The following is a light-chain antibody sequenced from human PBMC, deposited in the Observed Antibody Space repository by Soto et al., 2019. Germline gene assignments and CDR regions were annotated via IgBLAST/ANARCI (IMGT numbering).Light chain of an antibody. CDR3: TSYTSSSAYV. J-gene: IGLJ1*01. CDR2: EVS. V-gene: IGLV2-14*01. CDR1: SSDVGGYNY. Sequence: QPVLTQPASVSGSPGQSITISCTGTSSDVGGYNYVSWYQQYPGKAPKLMIYEVSNRPSGVSNRFSGFKSGNTASLTISGLQAEDEADYYCTSYTSSSAYVFGTGTKLTVL.